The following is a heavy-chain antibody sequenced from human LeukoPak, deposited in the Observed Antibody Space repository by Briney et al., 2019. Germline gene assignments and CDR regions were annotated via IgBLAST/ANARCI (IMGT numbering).Heavy chain of an antibody. CDR3: AKDGIAAAGRFDY. J-gene: IGHJ4*02. Sequence: GGSLRLSCAASGFTFSSYGMHWVRQAPGKGLEWVAFIRYDGSNKYYADSVKGRFTISRDNSKNTLYLQMNSLRAEDTAVYYCAKDGIAAAGRFDYWGQGTLVTVSS. CDR1: GFTFSSYG. D-gene: IGHD6-13*01. CDR2: IRYDGSNK. V-gene: IGHV3-30*02.